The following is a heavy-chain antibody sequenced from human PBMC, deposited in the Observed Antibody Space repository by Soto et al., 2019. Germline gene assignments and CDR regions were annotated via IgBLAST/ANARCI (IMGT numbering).Heavy chain of an antibody. Sequence: SETRSITWSVSVYSISIFSYYWSWIRQHPGKGLEWIAYIYHSGDTHYNPSLRSRITISVDTSKNQFSLKLTSVTDADTAIYYCASTYSGYFDNWGQGTLVTSPQ. V-gene: IGHV4-31*02. CDR1: VYSISIFSYY. CDR3: ASTYSGYFDN. J-gene: IGHJ4*02. D-gene: IGHD3-22*01. CDR2: IYHSGDT.